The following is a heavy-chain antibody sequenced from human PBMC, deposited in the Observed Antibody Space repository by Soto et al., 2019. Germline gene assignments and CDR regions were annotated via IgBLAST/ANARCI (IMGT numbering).Heavy chain of an antibody. J-gene: IGHJ3*02. CDR1: GYTFTSYA. V-gene: IGHV1-3*01. D-gene: IGHD2-15*01. CDR2: INAGNGNT. CDR3: ARAQIGVVVAATPKGAFDI. Sequence: ASVKVSCKASGYTFTSYAMHWVRQAPGQRLEWMGWINAGNGNTKYSQKFQGRVTITRDTSASTAYMELSSLRSEDTAVYYCARAQIGVVVAATPKGAFDIWGQGTMVTVSS.